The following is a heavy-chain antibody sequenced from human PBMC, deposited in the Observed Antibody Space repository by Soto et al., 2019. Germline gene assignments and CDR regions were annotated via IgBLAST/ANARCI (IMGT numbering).Heavy chain of an antibody. J-gene: IGHJ4*02. CDR3: AIYSSGWYPLDY. Sequence: LRLSCAASGFTFSSYGMHWVRQAPGKGLEWVAVISYDGSNKYYADSVKGRFTISRDNSKNTLYLQMNSLRAEDTAVYYCAIYSSGWYPLDYWGQGTLVTVSS. D-gene: IGHD6-19*01. CDR2: ISYDGSNK. CDR1: GFTFSSYG. V-gene: IGHV3-30*03.